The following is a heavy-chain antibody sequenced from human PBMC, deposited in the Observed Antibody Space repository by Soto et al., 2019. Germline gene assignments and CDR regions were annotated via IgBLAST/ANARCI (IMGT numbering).Heavy chain of an antibody. V-gene: IGHV3-48*02. J-gene: IGHJ4*02. CDR1: GFIFSKYS. CDR3: ARDPDTPLQRVFDF. CDR2: ISETSRTI. D-gene: IGHD6-25*01. Sequence: EVQLVESGGGLVQPGTSLRLSCAASGFIFSKYSMNWVRQAPGKGLEWLSYISETSRTIYYADSVKGRFTISRDNSKNSVYLHMSRLRDDATAVYFCARDPDTPLQRVFDFWGRGTLVTVSS.